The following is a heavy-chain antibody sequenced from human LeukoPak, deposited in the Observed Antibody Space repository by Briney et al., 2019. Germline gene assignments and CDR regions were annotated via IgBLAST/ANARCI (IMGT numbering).Heavy chain of an antibody. D-gene: IGHD4/OR15-4a*01. CDR1: GDSISSGDW. CDR2: IHHGGST. CDR3: ALARDYRSGP. J-gene: IGHJ5*02. Sequence: SGTLSLTCAVSGDSISSGDWWSWWVRQPPGKGLEWIGEIHHGGSTNYHPSLKSRVTMSVDKPKNQFSLQLNSATAADTAVYYCALARDYRSGPWGQGTLVTVSS. V-gene: IGHV4-4*02.